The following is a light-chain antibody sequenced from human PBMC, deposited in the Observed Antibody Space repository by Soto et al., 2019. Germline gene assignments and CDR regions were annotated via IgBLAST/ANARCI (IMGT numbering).Light chain of an antibody. V-gene: IGKV3-15*01. J-gene: IGKJ5*01. CDR3: QQYNEWPPFT. Sequence: IVMKQSPATVSVTPGERATLSCRASHSVRSSLAWYQQKPGQAPRLLIHGASTRATGIPGRFSGSGSGTEFTLIISSLQSEDFAVYYCQQYNEWPPFTFGQGTILDIK. CDR1: HSVRSS. CDR2: GAS.